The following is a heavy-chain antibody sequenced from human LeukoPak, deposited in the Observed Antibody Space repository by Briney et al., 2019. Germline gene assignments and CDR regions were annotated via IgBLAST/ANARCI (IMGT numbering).Heavy chain of an antibody. Sequence: GGSLRLSCAASGFTFSSYWMHWVRQAPGKGLVWVSRIDSDGSSTNYADSEKGRFTISRDNAKNTLYLQMSSLRAEDTAVYYCARDYYTSGSPNDYWGQGTLVTVSS. CDR3: ARDYYTSGSPNDY. CDR2: IDSDGSST. V-gene: IGHV3-74*01. D-gene: IGHD3-10*01. CDR1: GFTFSSYW. J-gene: IGHJ4*02.